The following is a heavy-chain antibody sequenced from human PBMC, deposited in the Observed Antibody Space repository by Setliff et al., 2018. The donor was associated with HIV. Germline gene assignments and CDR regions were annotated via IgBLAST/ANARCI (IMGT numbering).Heavy chain of an antibody. J-gene: IGHJ6*03. CDR2: IHTTGST. CDR3: ARARYSSGYYYMDV. CDR1: GDSISSGSYY. V-gene: IGHV4-61*09. D-gene: IGHD6-19*01. Sequence: SETLSLTCSVSGDSISSGSYYWSWIRLPAGKGLEWIGQIHTTGSTNYNPSLKSRVTISMDTSKNQFSLNLNSVTATDTAVYYCARARYSSGYYYMDVWGEGTAVTVSS.